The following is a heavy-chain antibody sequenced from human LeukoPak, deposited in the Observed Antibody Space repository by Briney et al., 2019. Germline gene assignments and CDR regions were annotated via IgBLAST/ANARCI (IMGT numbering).Heavy chain of an antibody. J-gene: IGHJ4*02. CDR1: GGSISSGGYS. V-gene: IGHV4-30-4*07. D-gene: IGHD3-10*01. Sequence: SETLSLTCAVSGGSISSGGYSWSWIRQPPGKGLEWIGYIYYSGSTYYNPSLKSRVTISVDTSKNQFSLKLSSVTAADTAVYYCARGALLWFGERMEYYFDYWGQGTLLTVSS. CDR3: ARGALLWFGERMEYYFDY. CDR2: IYYSGST.